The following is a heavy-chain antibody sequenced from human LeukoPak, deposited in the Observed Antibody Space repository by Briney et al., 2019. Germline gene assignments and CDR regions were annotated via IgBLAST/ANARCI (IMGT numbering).Heavy chain of an antibody. Sequence: SVKVSCKASGYTFTSYGISWVRQAPGQGLEWMGWISAYNGNTNYAQKLQGRVTMTTDTSTSTAYMELRSLRAEDMALYYCARGPWQWLEKDYFDYWGQGTLVTVSS. CDR3: ARGPWQWLEKDYFDY. CDR1: GYTFTSYG. D-gene: IGHD6-19*01. J-gene: IGHJ4*02. CDR2: ISAYNGNT. V-gene: IGHV1-18*03.